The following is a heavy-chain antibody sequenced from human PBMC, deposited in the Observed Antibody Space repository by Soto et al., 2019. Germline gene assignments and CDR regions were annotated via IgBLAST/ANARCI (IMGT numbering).Heavy chain of an antibody. D-gene: IGHD1-26*01. Sequence: SETLSLTCTVSGGSISSYYWSWIRQPAGKGLEWIGRIYTSGSTNYNPSLKSRVAMSIDTSKNQFSLKMSSVTAADTAVYYCARDQPYSGSYFDYWGQGTLVTVSS. CDR1: GGSISSYY. J-gene: IGHJ4*02. CDR3: ARDQPYSGSYFDY. V-gene: IGHV4-4*07. CDR2: IYTSGST.